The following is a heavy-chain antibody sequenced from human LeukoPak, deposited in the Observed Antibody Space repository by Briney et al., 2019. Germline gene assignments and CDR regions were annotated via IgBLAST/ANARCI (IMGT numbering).Heavy chain of an antibody. CDR1: GGSISSGSYY. Sequence: SQTLSLTCTVSGGSISSGSYYWSWIRQPAGKGLEWIGRIYTSGSTNYNPSLKSRVTISVDTSKNQFSLKLSSVTAADTAVYYCARESRDGYTLDYWGQGTLVTVSS. CDR2: IYTSGST. D-gene: IGHD5-24*01. CDR3: ARESRDGYTLDY. J-gene: IGHJ4*02. V-gene: IGHV4-61*02.